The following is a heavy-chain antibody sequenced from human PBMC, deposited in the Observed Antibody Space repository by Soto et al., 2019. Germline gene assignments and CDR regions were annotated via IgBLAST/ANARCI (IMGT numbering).Heavy chain of an antibody. V-gene: IGHV3-7*01. CDR1: GFTFSSYW. Sequence: GGSLRLSCAASGFTFSSYWMSWVRQAPGKGLEWVANIKQDGSEKYYVDSVKGRLTISRDNAKNSLYLQMNSLRAEDTAVYYCARVALSNYYGSGNLWGQGTLVTVSS. D-gene: IGHD3-10*01. J-gene: IGHJ5*02. CDR2: IKQDGSEK. CDR3: ARVALSNYYGSGNL.